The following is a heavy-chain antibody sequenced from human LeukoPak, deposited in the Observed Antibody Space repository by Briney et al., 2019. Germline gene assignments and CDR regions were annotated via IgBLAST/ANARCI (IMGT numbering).Heavy chain of an antibody. Sequence: SETLSLTCTVSNGSISSYYWSWIRQSPGMGLEWIAYIHTNGNTNYNPSLKSRVTISLDTSKNQFSLKLSSVTAADTAVYYCAGLAAAATSITYHYFDVWGRGTLVTVSS. CDR2: IHTNGNT. J-gene: IGHJ2*01. CDR3: AGLAAAATSITYHYFDV. V-gene: IGHV4-4*09. D-gene: IGHD6-13*01. CDR1: NGSISSYY.